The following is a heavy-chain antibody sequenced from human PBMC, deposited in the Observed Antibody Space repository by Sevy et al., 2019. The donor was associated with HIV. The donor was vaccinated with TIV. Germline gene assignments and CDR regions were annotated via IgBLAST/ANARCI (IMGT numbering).Heavy chain of an antibody. CDR3: AKRVVVVIAPNTPFDY. V-gene: IGHV3-23*01. CDR1: GFTFSSYA. J-gene: IGHJ4*02. CDR2: ISGSGGST. Sequence: GGSLRLSCAASGFTFSSYAMSWVHQAPGKGLEWVSAISGSGGSTYYADSVKGRFTISRDNSKNTLYLQMNSLRAEDTAVYYCAKRVVVVIAPNTPFDYWGQGTLVTVSS. D-gene: IGHD2-21*01.